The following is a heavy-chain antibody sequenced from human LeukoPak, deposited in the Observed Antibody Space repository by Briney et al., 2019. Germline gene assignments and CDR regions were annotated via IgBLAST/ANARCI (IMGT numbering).Heavy chain of an antibody. Sequence: GGSLRLSCAASGFTFSSYAMSWVRQAPGKGLAWVSAISGSGGSTYYADSVKGRFTISRDNSKNTLYLQMNSLRAEDTAVYYCAKDRGWYCSGGSCYEYNWFDPWGQGTLVTVSS. CDR2: ISGSGGST. V-gene: IGHV3-23*01. J-gene: IGHJ5*02. D-gene: IGHD2-15*01. CDR1: GFTFSSYA. CDR3: AKDRGWYCSGGSCYEYNWFDP.